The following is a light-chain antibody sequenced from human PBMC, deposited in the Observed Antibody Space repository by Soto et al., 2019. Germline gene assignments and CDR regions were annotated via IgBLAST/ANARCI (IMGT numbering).Light chain of an antibody. J-gene: IGKJ1*01. V-gene: IGKV4-1*01. Sequence: DIVMTQSPDSLAVSLGERATINCKSSQSVLYSSNNKNYLAWYQQKPGQPPKLLIYWASTRESGVPDRFSGSGSGTDFTLTISSLQAEDVAVYYCQHHYSTPPTFDQGTKVEIK. CDR3: QHHYSTPPT. CDR2: WAS. CDR1: QSVLYSSNNKNY.